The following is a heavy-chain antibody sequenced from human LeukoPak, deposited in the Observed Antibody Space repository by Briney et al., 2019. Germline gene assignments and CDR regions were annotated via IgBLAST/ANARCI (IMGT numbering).Heavy chain of an antibody. CDR1: GGSISSGGYY. V-gene: IGHV4-31*03. Sequence: SETLSLTCTVSGGSISSGGYYWSWIRQHPGKGLEWIGYIYYSGSTFYNPSLKSRVTISVDTSKNQFSLKLSSVTAADTAVYYCARAPPTYYYDSSGYYDAEYFQHWGQGTLITVSS. D-gene: IGHD3-22*01. J-gene: IGHJ1*01. CDR2: IYYSGST. CDR3: ARAPPTYYYDSSGYYDAEYFQH.